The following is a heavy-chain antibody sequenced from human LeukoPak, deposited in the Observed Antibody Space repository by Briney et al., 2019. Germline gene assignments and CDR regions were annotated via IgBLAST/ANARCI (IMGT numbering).Heavy chain of an antibody. CDR3: ARDIVLMVYAIPYYYYMDV. CDR1: GYTFTGYY. V-gene: IGHV1-2*02. CDR2: INPNSGGT. J-gene: IGHJ6*03. Sequence: ASVKVSCKASGYTFTGYYMHWVRQAPGQGLEWMGWINPNSGGTNYAQKSQGRVTMTRDTSISTAYMELSRLRSDDTAVYYCARDIVLMVYAIPYYYYMDVWGKGTTVTVSS. D-gene: IGHD2-8*01.